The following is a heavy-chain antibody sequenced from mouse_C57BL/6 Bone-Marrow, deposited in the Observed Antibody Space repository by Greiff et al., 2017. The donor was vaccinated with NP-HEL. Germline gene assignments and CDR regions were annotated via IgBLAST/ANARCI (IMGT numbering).Heavy chain of an antibody. CDR3: ARHCGTWYFDV. D-gene: IGHD1-1*02. Sequence: EVQVVESGGDLVKPGGSLKLSCAASGFTFSSYGMSWVRQTPDKRLEWVATISSGGSYTYYPDSVKGRFTISRDNAKNTLYLQMSSLKSEDTAMYYCARHCGTWYFDVWGTGTTVTVSS. V-gene: IGHV5-6*01. CDR2: ISSGGSYT. J-gene: IGHJ1*03. CDR1: GFTFSSYG.